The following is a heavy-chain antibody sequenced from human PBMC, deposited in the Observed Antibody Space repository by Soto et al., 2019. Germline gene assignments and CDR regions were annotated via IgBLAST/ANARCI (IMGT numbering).Heavy chain of an antibody. D-gene: IGHD1-1*01. CDR2: IFYTGGT. CDR1: AGSINNYY. CDR3: ARTTHSGNQDV. Sequence: QVQLQESGPGLVKPSETLSLTCTVSAGSINNYYWSWIRQPPGKGLEWIGYIFYTGGTNYNPSPRSRLTISVDAPKNQFSLRLSSVTAADTAVYYCARTTHSGNQDVWGRGTTVTVSS. J-gene: IGHJ6*02. V-gene: IGHV4-59*01.